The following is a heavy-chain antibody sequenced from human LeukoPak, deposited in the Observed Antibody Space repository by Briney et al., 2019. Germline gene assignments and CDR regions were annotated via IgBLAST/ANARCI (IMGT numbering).Heavy chain of an antibody. D-gene: IGHD1-26*01. J-gene: IGHJ4*01. Sequence: GESLKISYKGSGYTFTSYWIGWVRQMPGKGLEWMGIFSPGDSDTRYSPSFQGQVTISADKSINTAYLQWSSLKASDTAMYSCARHGSGSPDYWGHGTLVTVSS. CDR2: FSPGDSDT. CDR1: GYTFTSYW. V-gene: IGHV5-51*01. CDR3: ARHGSGSPDY.